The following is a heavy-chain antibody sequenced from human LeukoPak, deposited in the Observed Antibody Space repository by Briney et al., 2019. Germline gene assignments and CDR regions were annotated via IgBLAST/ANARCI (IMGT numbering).Heavy chain of an antibody. V-gene: IGHV4-38-2*02. Sequence: PSETLSLTCTVSNGPLNTYQWSWIRQPPGKGLEWIGSIYHSGSTYYNPSLKSRVTISVDTSKNQFSLKLSSVTVADTAVYYCARDGSGSFLVFDYWGQGTLVTVSS. J-gene: IGHJ4*02. CDR1: NGPLNTYQ. D-gene: IGHD1-26*01. CDR2: IYHSGST. CDR3: ARDGSGSFLVFDY.